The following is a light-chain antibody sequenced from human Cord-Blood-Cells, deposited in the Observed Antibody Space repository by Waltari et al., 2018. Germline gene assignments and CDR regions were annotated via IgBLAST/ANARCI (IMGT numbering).Light chain of an antibody. J-gene: IGLJ2*01. CDR2: DVS. CDR3: CSYAGSYSHVV. V-gene: IGLV2-11*01. Sequence: QSALTQPRSVSGSPGQSVTIPCTGTRSDVGGYNYVSPYQQHPGKAPKLMIYDVSKRPSGVPDRFSGSKSGNTASLTISGLQAEDEADYYCCSYAGSYSHVVFGGGTKLTVL. CDR1: RSDVGGYNY.